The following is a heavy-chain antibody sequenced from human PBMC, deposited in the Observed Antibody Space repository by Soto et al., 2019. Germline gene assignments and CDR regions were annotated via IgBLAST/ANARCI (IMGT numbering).Heavy chain of an antibody. D-gene: IGHD6-6*01. V-gene: IGHV1-69*13. Sequence: PVKVSCKASGGTFSSYAISWLRQAPGQGLEWMGGVIPIFGTANYAQKFQGRVTITADESTSTAYMELSSLRSEDTAVYYCARPEPSIAARRDAFDIWGQGTMVTVSS. CDR1: GGTFSSYA. J-gene: IGHJ3*02. CDR2: VIPIFGTA. CDR3: ARPEPSIAARRDAFDI.